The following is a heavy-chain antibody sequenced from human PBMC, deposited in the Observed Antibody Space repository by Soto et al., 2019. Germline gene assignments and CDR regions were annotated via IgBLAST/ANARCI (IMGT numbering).Heavy chain of an antibody. CDR2: IKNSGGLT. J-gene: IGHJ4*02. V-gene: IGHV3-23*01. CDR3: AKSLGGSYDY. D-gene: IGHD1-26*01. Sequence: GGSLRLSCAASGFTFSSYAMSWVRLTPEKGLEWVSTIKNSGGLTYYADSVRGRFTISRDNSKNTLYLQIDSLRHEDTAIYYCAKSLGGSYDYWGQGTLVTVSS. CDR1: GFTFSSYA.